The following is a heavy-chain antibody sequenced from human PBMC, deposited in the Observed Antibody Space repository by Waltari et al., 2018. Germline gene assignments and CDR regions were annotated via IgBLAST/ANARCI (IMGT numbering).Heavy chain of an antibody. CDR3: ARQYYYDSSGAFDI. CDR1: VYSFTSYL. Sequence: EVQLVQSGAEAKTPGESLRISCKGSVYSFTSYLISWVRQMPGKGLEWRGRIDPSDSYTNYSPSFQGHVTISADKSISTAYLQWSSLKASDTAMYYCARQYYYDSSGAFDIWGQGTMVTVSS. CDR2: IDPSDSYT. V-gene: IGHV5-10-1*03. D-gene: IGHD3-22*01. J-gene: IGHJ3*02.